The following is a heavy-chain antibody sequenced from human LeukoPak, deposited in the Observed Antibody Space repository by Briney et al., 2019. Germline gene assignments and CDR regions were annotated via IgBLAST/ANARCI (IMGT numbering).Heavy chain of an antibody. CDR1: GYTFTSYG. Sequence: ASVKVSCKASGYTFTSYGISWVRQAPGQGLEWMGWISSYNGNTNYAQKLHDRPSMTTDTSTSTAYMELRSLRSDDAAVYYCASITGDPLHLWYYFDYWGQGTLVTVSS. CDR3: ASITGDPLHLWYYFDY. J-gene: IGHJ4*02. D-gene: IGHD7-27*01. CDR2: ISSYNGNT. V-gene: IGHV1-18*01.